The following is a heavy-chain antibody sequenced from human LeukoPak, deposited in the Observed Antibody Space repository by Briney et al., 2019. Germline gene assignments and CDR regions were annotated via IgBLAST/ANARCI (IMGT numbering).Heavy chain of an antibody. D-gene: IGHD3-10*01. CDR1: GFTFSSYG. CDR3: AKGFSYGSGSAYYYYYYMDV. V-gene: IGHV3-23*01. CDR2: ISGSGGST. J-gene: IGHJ6*03. Sequence: GGSLRLSCAASGFTFSSYGMSWVRQAPGKGLEWVSAISGSGGSTYYADSVKGRFTISRDNSKNTLYLQMNSLRAEDTAVYYCAKGFSYGSGSAYYYYYYMDVWGKGTTVTVSS.